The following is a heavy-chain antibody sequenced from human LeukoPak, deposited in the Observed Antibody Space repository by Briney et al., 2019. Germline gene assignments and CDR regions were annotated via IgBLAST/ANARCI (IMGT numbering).Heavy chain of an antibody. CDR3: ARLRYCSGGSCHHYDY. Sequence: ASAKVSCKASGYTFTSYDISWVRQAPGQGLEWMGWISAYNGNTDYAQKIQARVTMTTDTSTRTAYMELRSLRSDDTAVYSCARLRYCSGGSCHHYDYWGQGTLVTVSS. CDR2: ISAYNGNT. CDR1: GYTFTSYD. D-gene: IGHD2-15*01. V-gene: IGHV1-18*01. J-gene: IGHJ4*02.